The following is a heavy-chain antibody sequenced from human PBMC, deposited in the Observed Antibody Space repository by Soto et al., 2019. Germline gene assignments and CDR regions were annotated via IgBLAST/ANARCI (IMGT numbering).Heavy chain of an antibody. D-gene: IGHD6-19*01. Sequence: PSETLSLTCTVSGGSISSGGYYWSWIRQHPGKGLEWIGYIYYSGSTYYNPSLKSRVTISVDTSRNQFSLKLTSVTAADTAIYYCARGFSLAVAGSFGYRGQGTLVTVSS. V-gene: IGHV4-31*03. CDR1: GGSISSGGYY. CDR2: IYYSGST. J-gene: IGHJ4*02. CDR3: ARGFSLAVAGSFGY.